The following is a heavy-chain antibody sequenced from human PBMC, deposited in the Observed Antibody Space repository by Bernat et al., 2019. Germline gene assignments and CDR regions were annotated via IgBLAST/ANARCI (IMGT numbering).Heavy chain of an antibody. CDR2: IWYDGSNK. Sequence: QVQPVESGGGVVQPGRSLRLSCAASGFTFSSYGMHWVRQAPGKGLEWVAVIWYDGSNKYYADSVKGRFTISRDNSKNTLYLQMNSLRAEDTAVYYCARDILISGLGEEFDIWGQGTMVTVSS. CDR1: GFTFSSYG. J-gene: IGHJ3*02. CDR3: ARDILISGLGEEFDI. D-gene: IGHD3-16*01. V-gene: IGHV3-33*01.